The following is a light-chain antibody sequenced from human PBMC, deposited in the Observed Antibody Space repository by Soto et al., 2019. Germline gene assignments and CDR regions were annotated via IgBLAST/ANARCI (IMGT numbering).Light chain of an antibody. CDR3: RSHTASTTRI. J-gene: IGLJ1*01. CDR1: SSDVGGYNH. CDR2: EVT. Sequence: QSALTQPASVSGSPGQSITISCTGTSSDVGGYNHVSWYQHHPGKAPKRIIYEVTKRPSGVSNRFSGSKSGDTASLTISGLQDEDEADYYCRSHTASTTRIFGTGTKLTVL. V-gene: IGLV2-14*01.